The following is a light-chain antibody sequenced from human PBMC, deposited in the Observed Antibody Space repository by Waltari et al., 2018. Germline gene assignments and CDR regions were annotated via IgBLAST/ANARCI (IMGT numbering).Light chain of an antibody. CDR3: SSYGGSNNLV. V-gene: IGLV2-8*01. Sequence: QSALTQPPSASGSPGQSVTISCTGTSSDVGGYNYVPWYQQHPGKAPKVMLYEVSKRPSGVPDRFSGSKSGNTASLTVSGVQAEDEADYYCSSYGGSNNLVFGGGTKLTVL. CDR1: SSDVGGYNY. J-gene: IGLJ3*02. CDR2: EVS.